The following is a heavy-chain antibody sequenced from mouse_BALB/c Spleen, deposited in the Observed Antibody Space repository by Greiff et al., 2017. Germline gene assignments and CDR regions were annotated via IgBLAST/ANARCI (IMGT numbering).Heavy chain of an antibody. CDR2: INPGSGGT. V-gene: IGHV1-54*01. CDR3: ARGGGNYVFAY. Sequence: QVQLQQSGAELVRPGTSVKVSCKASGYAFTNYLIEWVKQRPGQGLEWIGVINPGSGGTNYNEKFKGKATLTADKSSSTAYMQLSSLTSDDSAVYFCARGGGNYVFAYWGQGTLVTVSA. CDR1: GYAFTNYL. J-gene: IGHJ3*01. D-gene: IGHD2-1*01.